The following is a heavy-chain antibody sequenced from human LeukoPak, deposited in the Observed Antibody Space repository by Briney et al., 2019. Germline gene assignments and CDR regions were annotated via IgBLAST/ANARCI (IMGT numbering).Heavy chain of an antibody. CDR2: IWYGRSNK. CDR3: ARDSRDGYNLDY. CDR1: GFTFSSYG. Sequence: GGSLRLSCAASGFTFSSYGMHWVRQAPGKGLEWVAVIWYGRSNKYYADSVKGRFTISRDNSKNTLYLQMNSLRAEDTAVYYCARDSRDGYNLDYWGQGTLVTVSS. V-gene: IGHV3-33*01. J-gene: IGHJ4*02. D-gene: IGHD5-24*01.